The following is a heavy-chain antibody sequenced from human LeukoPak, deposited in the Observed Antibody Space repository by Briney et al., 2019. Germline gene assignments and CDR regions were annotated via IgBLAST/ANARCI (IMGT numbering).Heavy chain of an antibody. V-gene: IGHV3-23*01. D-gene: IGHD1-26*01. CDR3: AKAGFSGSYFDY. J-gene: IGHJ4*02. CDR2: ISGSGGST. CDR1: GFTFSSHA. Sequence: GGSLRLSCAASGFTFSSHAMSWVRQAPGKGLEWVSAISGSGGSTYYADSVKGRFTISRDNSKNTLYLQMNSLRAEDTAVYYCAKAGFSGSYFDYWGQGTLVTVSS.